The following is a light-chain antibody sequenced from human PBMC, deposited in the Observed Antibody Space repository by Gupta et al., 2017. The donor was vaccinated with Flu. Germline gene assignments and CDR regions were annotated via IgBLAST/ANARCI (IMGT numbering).Light chain of an antibody. CDR3: QVWDSSAPNWV. CDR2: QDT. CDR1: KLGDQF. J-gene: IGLJ3*02. Sequence: SYELTQSPSVSVSPGQTASITCSGDKLGDQFACWYQQKPGQSPVLVIYQDTKRPSGIPERFSGSNSGNTATLTISGTQGMDEADYYCQVWDSSAPNWVFGGGTKLTVL. V-gene: IGLV3-1*01.